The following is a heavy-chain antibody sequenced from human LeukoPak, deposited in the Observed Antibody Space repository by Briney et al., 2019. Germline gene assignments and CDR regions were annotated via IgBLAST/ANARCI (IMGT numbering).Heavy chain of an antibody. CDR1: KFTFDDYA. Sequence: GGSLRLSCAASKFTFDDYAMHWVRQAPGKGLEWVSGISWNSNSIGYADSVKGRFTISRDNAKNSLYLQMNSLRAEDTAVYYCARPMQGAFDIWGQGTMVTVSS. D-gene: IGHD2-2*01. CDR2: ISWNSNSI. V-gene: IGHV3-9*01. J-gene: IGHJ3*02. CDR3: ARPMQGAFDI.